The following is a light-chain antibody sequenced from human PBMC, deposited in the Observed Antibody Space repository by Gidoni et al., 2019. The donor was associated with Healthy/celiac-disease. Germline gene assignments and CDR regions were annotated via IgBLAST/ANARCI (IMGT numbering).Light chain of an antibody. CDR2: WAS. J-gene: IGKJ1*01. CDR3: QQYYSTPWP. CDR1: QSVLYSSNSKNY. Sequence: DIVMTQTQDSLAVSMGERATINCQSSQSVLYSSNSKNYLAWYQQNPGQPPQLLIYWASTRASGVPDRFSGSGSGTDFTLTISSLQADDVAVYYCQQYYSTPWPFGQGTKVDIK. V-gene: IGKV4-1*01.